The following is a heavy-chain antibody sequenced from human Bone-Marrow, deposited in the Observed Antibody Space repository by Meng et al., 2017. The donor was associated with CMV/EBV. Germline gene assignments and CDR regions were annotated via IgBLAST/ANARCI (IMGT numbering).Heavy chain of an antibody. CDR3: ARVPWNLELLPNY. V-gene: IGHV1-2*02. J-gene: IGHJ4*02. CDR1: GYTFTGYY. CDR2: INPYSGGA. Sequence: ASVKVSCKASGYTFTGYYMHWVRQAPGQGLEWMGWINPYSGGANYAQKFQGRVIMTRDTSISTAYMELSSLRSDDTAVYYCARVPWNLELLPNYWGQGTLVTVSS. D-gene: IGHD3-10*01.